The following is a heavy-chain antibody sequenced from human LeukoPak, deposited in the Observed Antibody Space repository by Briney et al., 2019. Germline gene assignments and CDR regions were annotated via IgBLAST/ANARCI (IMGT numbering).Heavy chain of an antibody. J-gene: IGHJ3*02. CDR2: ISSSSSTI. D-gene: IGHD3-10*01. V-gene: IGHV3-48*02. Sequence: PGGSLKLSWAAPGFTFSSFTMNWVRQAPGEGVEWGLYISSSSSTIYYADSVKGRFTISRDNAKNSLYLQMNSLRDEDTAVYYCARSMVRGGYAFDIWGQGTMVTVSS. CDR3: ARSMVRGGYAFDI. CDR1: GFTFSSFT.